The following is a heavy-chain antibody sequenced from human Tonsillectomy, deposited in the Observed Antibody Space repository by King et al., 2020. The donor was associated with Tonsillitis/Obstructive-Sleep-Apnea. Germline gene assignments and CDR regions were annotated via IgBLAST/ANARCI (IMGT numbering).Heavy chain of an antibody. J-gene: IGHJ4*02. D-gene: IGHD5-18*01. CDR2: SYYSGST. V-gene: IGHV4-39*01. CDR1: GGSISSSSYY. CDR3: ASPRGYSYGYDY. Sequence: QLQESGPGLVKPSETLSLTCTVSGGSISSSSYYWGWIRQPPGKGLEWIGSSYYSGSTYYNPSLKSRVTISVDTSKNQFSLKLSSVTAADTAVYYCASPRGYSYGYDYWGQGTLVTVSS.